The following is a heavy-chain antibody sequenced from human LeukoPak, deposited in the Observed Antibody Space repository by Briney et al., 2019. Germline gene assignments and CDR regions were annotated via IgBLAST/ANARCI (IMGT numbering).Heavy chain of an antibody. V-gene: IGHV3-30*03. D-gene: IGHD3-22*01. CDR3: ARDYYAGYDY. CDR2: ISYDGSNK. Sequence: GGSLRLSCAASGFTFSSYGMHWVRQAPGKGLEWVAVISYDGSNKYYADSVKGRFTISRDNSKNTLYLQMNSLRAEDTAVYYCARDYYAGYDYWGQGTLVTVSS. J-gene: IGHJ4*02. CDR1: GFTFSSYG.